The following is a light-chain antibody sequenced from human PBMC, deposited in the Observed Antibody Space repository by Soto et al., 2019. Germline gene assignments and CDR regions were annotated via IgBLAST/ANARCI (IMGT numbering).Light chain of an antibody. CDR3: AAWDDSLSGYV. J-gene: IGLJ1*01. V-gene: IGLV1-47*01. CDR2: RNN. Sequence: QSVLTQPPSASGTPGQRVTISCSGGSSNIGTNYVYWYQHLAGAAPKLLIYRNNQRPSGVPERFSGSRSGTSASLAISGLRSEDDSDYYCAAWDDSLSGYVFGTGTKVTVL. CDR1: SSNIGTNY.